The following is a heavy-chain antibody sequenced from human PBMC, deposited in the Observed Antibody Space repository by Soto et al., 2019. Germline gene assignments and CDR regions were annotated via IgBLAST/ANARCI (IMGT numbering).Heavy chain of an antibody. J-gene: IGHJ6*02. CDR1: GGSISSGGYY. Sequence: SETLSLTCTVSGGSISSGGYYWSWIRQHLGKGLEWIGYIYYSGSTYYNPSLKSRVTISVDTSKNQFSLKLSSVTAADTAVYYCARAGPYDILTGYYNGMDVWGQGTTVT. V-gene: IGHV4-31*03. CDR2: IYYSGST. D-gene: IGHD3-9*01. CDR3: ARAGPYDILTGYYNGMDV.